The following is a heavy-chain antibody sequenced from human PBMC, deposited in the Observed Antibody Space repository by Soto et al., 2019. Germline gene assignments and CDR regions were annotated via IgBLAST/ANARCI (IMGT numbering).Heavy chain of an antibody. Sequence: GGSLRLSCRASGFTFGDYSMSWFRQAPGKGLEWVGFIRSKAYGGTTEYAASVKGRFTISRDDSKSIAYLQMNSLKTEDTAVYYCTRDGYSSGWYGVDYYYGMDVWGQGTTVTVSS. D-gene: IGHD6-19*01. CDR3: TRDGYSSGWYGVDYYYGMDV. V-gene: IGHV3-49*03. CDR2: IRSKAYGGTT. J-gene: IGHJ6*02. CDR1: GFTFGDYS.